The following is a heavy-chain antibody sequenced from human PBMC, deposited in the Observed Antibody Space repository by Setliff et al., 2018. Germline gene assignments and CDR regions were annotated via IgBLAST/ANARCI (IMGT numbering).Heavy chain of an antibody. J-gene: IGHJ4*02. CDR2: ISSSSTKI. CDR1: GFTFSDNG. V-gene: IGHV3-21*06. D-gene: IGHD3-22*01. CDR3: ARGRPTYYDSFTFYRRLDY. Sequence: GESLRLSCEASGFTFSDNGMAWVRQSPGMGLEWVASISSSSTKIFYAETVRGRFNISRDNAKNSLYLQMSSLRVEGTAVYFCARGRPTYYDSFTFYRRLDYWGRGTLVTVSS.